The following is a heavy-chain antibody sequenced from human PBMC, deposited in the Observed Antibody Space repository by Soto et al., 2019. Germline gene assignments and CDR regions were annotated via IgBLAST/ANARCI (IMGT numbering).Heavy chain of an antibody. CDR2: ISAYNGKI. D-gene: IGHD3-16*01. CDR3: ARETIPQMYYYGTDV. J-gene: IGHJ6*02. Sequence: ASVKVSCKASGYTFTNYGISGVRQAPGQGLEWIGWISAYNGKIDYAQKVQGRITMTTDTSTSTAFMELRSLRSDDTAVYYCARETIPQMYYYGTDVWGQGTTVTVSS. V-gene: IGHV1-18*01. CDR1: GYTFTNYG.